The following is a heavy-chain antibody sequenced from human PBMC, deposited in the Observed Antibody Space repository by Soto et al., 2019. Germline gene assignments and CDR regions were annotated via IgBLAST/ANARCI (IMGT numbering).Heavy chain of an antibody. D-gene: IGHD6-13*01. CDR1: GFTFSSYA. J-gene: IGHJ3*02. Sequence: GESLKISCAASGFTFSSYAMHWVRQAPGKGLEWAAVISYDGSNKYYADSVKGRFTISRDNSKNTLYLQMNSLRAEDTAVYYCARGQIPRSSSWYAFDIWGQGTMVTVSS. CDR2: ISYDGSNK. V-gene: IGHV3-30*04. CDR3: ARGQIPRSSSWYAFDI.